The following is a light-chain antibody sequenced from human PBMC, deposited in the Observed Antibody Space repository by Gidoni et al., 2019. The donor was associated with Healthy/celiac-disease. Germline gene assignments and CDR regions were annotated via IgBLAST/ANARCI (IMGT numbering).Light chain of an antibody. J-gene: IGKJ2*01. CDR2: AAS. Sequence: DIKMTQAPSTLSASVGDRVTITCRASQSISIWLAWYQQKPGKAPKLLIYAASSLESGVPSRFSGSGSGTEFTLTISSLQPDDFATYYCQQYNSYSPTFGRGTKLEIK. CDR3: QQYNSYSPT. V-gene: IGKV1-5*03. CDR1: QSISIW.